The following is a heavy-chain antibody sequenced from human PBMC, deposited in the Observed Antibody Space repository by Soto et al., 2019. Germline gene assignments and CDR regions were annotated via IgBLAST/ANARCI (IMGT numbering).Heavy chain of an antibody. CDR2: ISSSSSTI. CDR1: GFTFSSYS. CDR3: ARDDYGEFNYGMDV. D-gene: IGHD4-17*01. J-gene: IGHJ6*02. Sequence: GGSLRLSCAASGFTFSSYSMNWVRQAPGKGLEWVSYISSSSSTIYYADSVKGRFTISRDNAKNSLYLQMNSLRDEDTAVYYCARDDYGEFNYGMDVWGQGTTVTVSS. V-gene: IGHV3-48*02.